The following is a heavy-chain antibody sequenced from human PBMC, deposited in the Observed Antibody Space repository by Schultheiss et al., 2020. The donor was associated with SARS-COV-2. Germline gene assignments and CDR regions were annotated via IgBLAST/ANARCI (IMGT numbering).Heavy chain of an antibody. V-gene: IGHV4-34*09. Sequence: LRLSCAASGFTFSSYGMHWVRQPPGKGLEWIGEINHSGSTNYNPSLKSRVTISVDTSKNQFSLKLSSVTAADTAVYYCARNRTVTGGMDVWGQGTTVTVSS. J-gene: IGHJ6*02. CDR1: GFTFSSYG. CDR3: ARNRTVTGGMDV. CDR2: INHSGST. D-gene: IGHD4-11*01.